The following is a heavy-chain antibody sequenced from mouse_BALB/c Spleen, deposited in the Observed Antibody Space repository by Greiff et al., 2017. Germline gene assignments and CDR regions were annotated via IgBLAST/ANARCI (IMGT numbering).Heavy chain of an antibody. D-gene: IGHD2-10*02. CDR2: ISSGGSYT. CDR3: AREYGNYGFAY. Sequence: EVKVVESGGGLVKPGGSLKLSCAASGFTFSSYAMSWVRQSPEKRLEWVAEISSGGSYTYYPDTVTGRFTISRDNAKNTLYLEMSSLRSEDTAMYYCAREYGNYGFAYWGQGTLVTVSA. J-gene: IGHJ3*01. CDR1: GFTFSSYA. V-gene: IGHV5-9-4*01.